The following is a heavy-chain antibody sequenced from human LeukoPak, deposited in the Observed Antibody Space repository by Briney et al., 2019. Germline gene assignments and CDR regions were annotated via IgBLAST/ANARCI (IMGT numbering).Heavy chain of an antibody. CDR3: ARYIVSYPHDAFDI. J-gene: IGHJ3*02. CDR2: INHSGST. CDR1: GGSFSGYY. Sequence: SETLSLTCAVYGGSFSGYYWSWIRQPPGKGLEWIGEINHSGSTNYNPSLKSRVTISVDTSKNQFSLKLSSVTAADTAFYYCARYIVSYPHDAFDIWGQGIMVTVSS. D-gene: IGHD1-26*01. V-gene: IGHV4-34*01.